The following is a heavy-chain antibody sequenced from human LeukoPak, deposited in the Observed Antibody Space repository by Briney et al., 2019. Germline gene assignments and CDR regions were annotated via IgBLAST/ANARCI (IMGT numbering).Heavy chain of an antibody. Sequence: PGGSLRLSCAASGFTFSSYAMHWVRQAPGKGLEYVSAISSNGGSTYYANSVKGRFTISRDNSKNTLCLQMGSLRAEDMAVYYCARVFGSSTSWGAFDPWGQGTLVTVSS. D-gene: IGHD2-2*01. CDR1: GFTFSSYA. CDR2: ISSNGGST. CDR3: ARVFGSSTSWGAFDP. J-gene: IGHJ5*02. V-gene: IGHV3-64*01.